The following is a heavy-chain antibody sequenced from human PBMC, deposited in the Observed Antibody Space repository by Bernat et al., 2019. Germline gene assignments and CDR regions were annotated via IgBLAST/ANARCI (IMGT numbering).Heavy chain of an antibody. CDR2: ISSSRSTI. V-gene: IGHV3-48*03. CDR1: GFTFSRYE. CDR3: ARDRSGYSSSWEVY. Sequence: EVQLVESGGGLVQPGGSLRLSCAASGFTFSRYEMNWVRQAPGKGLEWVSYISSSRSTINYADSVKGRFTISRDNAKTTLYLQMNSLRAEDTAVYYCARDRSGYSSSWEVYWGQGTLVTISS. J-gene: IGHJ4*02. D-gene: IGHD6-13*01.